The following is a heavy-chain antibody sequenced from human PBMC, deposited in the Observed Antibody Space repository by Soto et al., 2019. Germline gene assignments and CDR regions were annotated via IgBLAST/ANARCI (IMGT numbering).Heavy chain of an antibody. D-gene: IGHD2-2*01. CDR1: GFTCSSYW. CDR2: IKQDGSEK. Sequence: GGVLRPSCAAFGFTCSSYWVSWVRQAPGKGLEWVANIKQDGSEKYYVDSVKGRFTISRDNSKNTLYLQMDSLRAEDTAMYYCAKNYQFDSWGQGTLVTVSS. V-gene: IGHV3-7*03. CDR3: AKNYQFDS. J-gene: IGHJ4*02.